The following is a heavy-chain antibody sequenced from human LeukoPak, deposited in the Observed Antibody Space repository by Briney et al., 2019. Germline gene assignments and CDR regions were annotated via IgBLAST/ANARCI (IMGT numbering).Heavy chain of an antibody. J-gene: IGHJ4*02. CDR2: INPRGVST. CDR1: GYTFSNYY. V-gene: IGHV1-46*01. Sequence: ASVTVSCKASGYTFSNYYMHWVRQAPGQGLAWMGIINPRGVSTTYAQKFQGRVTMTRDMSTSTVYMELSSLTSEDTAVYYCAQSVGAISSLDYWGQGTLVTVSS. CDR3: AQSVGAISSLDY. D-gene: IGHD1-26*01.